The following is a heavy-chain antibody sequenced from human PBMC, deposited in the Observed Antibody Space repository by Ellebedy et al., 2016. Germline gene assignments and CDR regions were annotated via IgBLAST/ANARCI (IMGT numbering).Heavy chain of an antibody. D-gene: IGHD4-17*01. Sequence: SETLSLXXTVSGGSISGYYWSWIRQPPGKGLEWIGYVFYSGSTYYNPSLRSRVTISVDTSKNQFSLNLTSVTASDTALYYCGRHAPSTGRFDPWGQGILVTVSS. J-gene: IGHJ5*02. CDR1: GGSISGYY. CDR3: GRHAPSTGRFDP. V-gene: IGHV4-59*08. CDR2: VFYSGST.